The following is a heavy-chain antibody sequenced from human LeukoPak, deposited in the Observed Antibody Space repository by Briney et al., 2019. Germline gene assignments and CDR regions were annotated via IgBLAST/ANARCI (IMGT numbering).Heavy chain of an antibody. V-gene: IGHV3-23*01. D-gene: IGHD3-22*01. CDR3: AKAVGSSGYFSRDAFDI. J-gene: IGHJ3*02. CDR1: GFTFSSYV. Sequence: GGSLRLSCAASGFTFSSYVMSWVRQAPGKGLEWVAVISGGGSGTYYADSVRGRFTISRDNSKNTVYLQMNSLRAEDTAIYYCAKAVGSSGYFSRDAFDIWGQGTMVTVSS. CDR2: ISGGGSGT.